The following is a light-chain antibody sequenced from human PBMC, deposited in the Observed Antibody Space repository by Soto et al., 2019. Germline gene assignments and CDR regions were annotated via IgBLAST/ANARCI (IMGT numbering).Light chain of an antibody. CDR2: AAS. V-gene: IGKV1-39*01. CDR1: QSISSY. J-gene: IGKJ2*01. CDR3: QQSYSTPYT. Sequence: DIQMTQSPSSLSASVGDRVTITCRASQSISSYLNWYQQKPGKAPKLLIYAASSLQSGVPLRFSGSGSGTDFTLTIRSLQPEDFATYYCQQSYSTPYTFGQGTKLEIK.